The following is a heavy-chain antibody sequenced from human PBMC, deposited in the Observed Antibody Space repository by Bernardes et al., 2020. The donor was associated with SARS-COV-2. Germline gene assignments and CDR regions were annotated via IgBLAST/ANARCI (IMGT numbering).Heavy chain of an antibody. Sequence: SETLSLTCTVSGGSISSYYWSWIRQPPGKGLEWIGYIYYSGSTNYNPSLKSRVTISVDTSKNQFSLKLSSVTAADTAVYYCARGGSSGFLGMDVWGQGTTVTVSS. CDR2: IYYSGST. CDR3: ARGGSSGFLGMDV. D-gene: IGHD3-22*01. CDR1: GGSISSYY. V-gene: IGHV4-59*01. J-gene: IGHJ6*02.